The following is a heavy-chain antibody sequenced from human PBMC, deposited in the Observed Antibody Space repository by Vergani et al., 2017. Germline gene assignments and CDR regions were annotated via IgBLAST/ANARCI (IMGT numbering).Heavy chain of an antibody. V-gene: IGHV1-18*01. Sequence: QVQLVQSGAEVKKPGASVKVSCKASGYTFTSYGISWVRQAPGQGLEWMGWISAYNGNTKYSQKFQGRVTITRDTSASTAYMELSSLRSEDTAVYYCARGYDFWSGYFDYWGQGTLVTVSS. CDR3: ARGYDFWSGYFDY. CDR1: GYTFTSYG. CDR2: ISAYNGNT. D-gene: IGHD3-3*01. J-gene: IGHJ4*02.